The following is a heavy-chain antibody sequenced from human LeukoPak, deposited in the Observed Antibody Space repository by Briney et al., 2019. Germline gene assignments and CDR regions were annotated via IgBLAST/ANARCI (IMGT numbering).Heavy chain of an antibody. D-gene: IGHD1-1*01. V-gene: IGHV3-13*01. J-gene: IGHJ6*03. CDR3: ARGPTRGKYYYMDV. CDR1: GFTFSSFD. Sequence: PGGSLRLSCAASGFTFSSFDRHWVRQPTGQGLEWVSTIGTASDTYYPGSVEGRFTLSRDNAKNSLYLQMNSLTAGDTAVYYCARGPTRGKYYYMDVWGKGTTVTVSS. CDR2: IGTASDT.